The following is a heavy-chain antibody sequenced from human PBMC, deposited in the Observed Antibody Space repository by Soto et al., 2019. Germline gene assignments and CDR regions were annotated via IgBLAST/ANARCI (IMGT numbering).Heavy chain of an antibody. Sequence: SETLSLTCTVSGGSISSDYWSWIRQPPGKGLEWIGYIYYSGSTNYNPSLKSRVTISVDTSKNQFSLKLSSVTAADTAVYYCARVRGYCSSTSCYDYFDYWGQGTLVTVSS. V-gene: IGHV4-59*01. D-gene: IGHD2-2*01. J-gene: IGHJ4*02. CDR2: IYYSGST. CDR1: GGSISSDY. CDR3: ARVRGYCSSTSCYDYFDY.